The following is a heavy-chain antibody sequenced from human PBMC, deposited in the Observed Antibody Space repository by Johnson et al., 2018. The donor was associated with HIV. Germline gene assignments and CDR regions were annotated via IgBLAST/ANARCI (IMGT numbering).Heavy chain of an antibody. D-gene: IGHD6-13*01. V-gene: IGHV3-9*01. CDR3: AKVIWGSSLIDAFDI. Sequence: VQLVESGGGFVQPGGSLRLSCAASGFTFDDYAMHWFRQAPGKGLEWVSGISWTSGSLVYADSVKGRFTISRDNSKNMLYLQMNSLRAEDTAVYYCAKVIWGSSLIDAFDIWGQGTMVTVSS. CDR1: GFTFDDYA. J-gene: IGHJ3*02. CDR2: ISWTSGSL.